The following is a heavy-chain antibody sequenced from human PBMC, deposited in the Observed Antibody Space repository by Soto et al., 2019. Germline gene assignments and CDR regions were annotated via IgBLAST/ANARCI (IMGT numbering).Heavy chain of an antibody. V-gene: IGHV3-23*01. CDR3: AKQLGYCSTGRCYFDY. Sequence: GGSLRLSCAASGFSFGDSAMSWVRQPPWKGLEWLAAVNPDGSDTFYADSVKGRFTISRDNSQNTVNLQMNSLRVEDTAVYYCAKQLGYCSTGRCYFDYWGQGTQVTVSS. CDR2: VNPDGSDT. J-gene: IGHJ4*02. CDR1: GFSFGDSA. D-gene: IGHD2-2*01.